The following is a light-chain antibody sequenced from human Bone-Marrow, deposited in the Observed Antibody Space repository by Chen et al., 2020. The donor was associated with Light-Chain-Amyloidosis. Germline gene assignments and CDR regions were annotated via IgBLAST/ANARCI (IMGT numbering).Light chain of an antibody. CDR2: RDT. V-gene: IGLV3-25*03. CDR1: DLPTKY. J-gene: IGLJ2*01. Sequence: SYELTQPPSVSVSPGQTARITCSGDDLPTKYAYWYQQKPGQAPVLVIHRDTERPSGMSERFSGSSSGTTATLTISGVQAEDGDDYHCQSADSSGTYEVIFGGGTKLTVL. CDR3: QSADSSGTYEVI.